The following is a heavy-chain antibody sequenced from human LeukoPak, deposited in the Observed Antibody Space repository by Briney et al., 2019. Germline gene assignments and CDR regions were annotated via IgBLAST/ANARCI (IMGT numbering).Heavy chain of an antibody. CDR2: IYYSGST. J-gene: IGHJ3*02. D-gene: IGHD3-16*01. CDR1: GGSIGSNTYY. Sequence: SETLSLTCTVFGGSIGSNTYYWGCIRQPPGKGLEWIGSIYYSGSTYYNPSLKSRVTISVNTSKNQFSLKLSSVTAADTAVYYCARLTREGDDAFDIWGQGTMVTVSS. CDR3: ARLTREGDDAFDI. V-gene: IGHV4-39*01.